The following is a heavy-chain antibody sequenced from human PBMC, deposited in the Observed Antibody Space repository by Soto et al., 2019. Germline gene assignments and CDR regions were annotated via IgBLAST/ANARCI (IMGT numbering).Heavy chain of an antibody. CDR2: IYYSGST. V-gene: IGHV4-39*01. D-gene: IGHD3-10*01. Sequence: SETLSLTCTVSVRSISSSSYYWGWIRQPPGKGLEWIGSIYYSGSTYYNPSLKSRVTISVDTSKNQFSLKLSSVTAADTAVYYCARGPSSGSYNGYYYYYGMDVWGQGTTVT. CDR1: VRSISSSSYY. J-gene: IGHJ6*02. CDR3: ARGPSSGSYNGYYYYYGMDV.